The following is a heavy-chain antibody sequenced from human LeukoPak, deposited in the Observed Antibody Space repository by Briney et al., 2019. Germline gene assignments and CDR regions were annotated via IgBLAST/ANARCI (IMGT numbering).Heavy chain of an antibody. V-gene: IGHV1-2*02. CDR3: ARPATMVRGVRRWDFDY. CDR2: INPNSGGT. J-gene: IGHJ4*02. Sequence: ASVKVSCKASGYTFTAYYMHWVRQAPGQGLEWMGWINPNSGGTNDAQKFQGRVTMTRDTSISTAYMELSRLRSDDTAVYYCARPATMVRGVRRWDFDYWGQGTLVTVSS. CDR1: GYTFTAYY. D-gene: IGHD3-10*01.